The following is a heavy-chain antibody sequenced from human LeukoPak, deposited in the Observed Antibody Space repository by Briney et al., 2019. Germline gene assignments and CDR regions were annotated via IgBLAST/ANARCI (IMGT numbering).Heavy chain of an antibody. Sequence: PSETLSLTCAVYGGSFSGYYWSWIRQPPGKGLEWIGYIYYSGSTDYNPSLKSRVTISVDTSKNQFSLKLSSVTAADTAVYYCARQSKAVAVAGIVRYYYYGMDVWGQGTTVTVSS. CDR2: IYYSGST. CDR3: ARQSKAVAVAGIVRYYYYGMDV. CDR1: GGSFSGYY. D-gene: IGHD6-19*01. J-gene: IGHJ6*02. V-gene: IGHV4-59*08.